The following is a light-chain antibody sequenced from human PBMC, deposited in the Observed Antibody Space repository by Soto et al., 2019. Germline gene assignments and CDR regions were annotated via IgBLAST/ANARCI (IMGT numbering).Light chain of an antibody. CDR1: SSDVGSYNL. Sequence: QSVLTQPASVSGSPGQSITISCTGTSSDVGSYNLVSWYQQHPGKAPKLMIYEVSKRPSGVSNRFSGSKSGNTASLTISGLQAEDAAYYCGCSCRGGTPYVFETGTKVTLL. J-gene: IGLJ1*01. V-gene: IGLV2-23*02. CDR2: EVS. CDR3: CSCRGGTPYV.